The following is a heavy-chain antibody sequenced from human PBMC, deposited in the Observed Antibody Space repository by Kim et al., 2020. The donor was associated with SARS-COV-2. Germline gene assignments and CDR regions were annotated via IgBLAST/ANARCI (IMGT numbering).Heavy chain of an antibody. J-gene: IGHJ4*02. Sequence: IEYADSVKGRFPHSRDNTQNSLSIQMNSLRAEETALYDCAKKKAGPNPFDSWGQGTLVTVSS. CDR3: AKKKAGPNPFDS. D-gene: IGHD7-27*01. V-gene: IGHV3-9*01. CDR2: I.